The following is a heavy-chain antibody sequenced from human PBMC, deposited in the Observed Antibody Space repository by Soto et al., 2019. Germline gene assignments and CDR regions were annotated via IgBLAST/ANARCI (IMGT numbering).Heavy chain of an antibody. D-gene: IGHD6-25*01. Sequence: GGSLRLSCAASGFTFINYAMSWVRQAPGKGLEWVSVISGSGGSTYYADSVKGRFTISRDNSKNTLSLQMNSLRVEDTAVYYCAKERDASSGWAFDYWGQGTLVTVSS. CDR1: GFTFINYA. J-gene: IGHJ4*02. CDR3: AKERDASSGWAFDY. V-gene: IGHV3-23*01. CDR2: ISGSGGST.